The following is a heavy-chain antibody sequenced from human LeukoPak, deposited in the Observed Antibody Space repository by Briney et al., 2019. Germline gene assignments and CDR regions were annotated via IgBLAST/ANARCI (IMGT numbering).Heavy chain of an antibody. CDR3: ARDEPIYGSGSYYGARRFDY. V-gene: IGHV1-18*01. Sequence: ASVKVSCKASGGSFSSHAISWVRQAPGQGLEWMGWISAYNGNTNYAQKLQGRVTMTTDTSTSTAYMELRSLRSDDTAVYYCARDEPIYGSGSYYGARRFDYWGQGTLVTVSS. D-gene: IGHD3-10*01. CDR1: GGSFSSHA. J-gene: IGHJ4*02. CDR2: ISAYNGNT.